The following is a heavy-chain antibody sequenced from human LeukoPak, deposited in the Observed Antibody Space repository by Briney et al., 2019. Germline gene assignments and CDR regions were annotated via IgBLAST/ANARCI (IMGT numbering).Heavy chain of an antibody. V-gene: IGHV4-38-2*02. CDR1: GYSISSGYY. CDR2: IYHSGST. D-gene: IGHD3-9*01. J-gene: IGHJ4*02. CDR3: ARGLYYDILGGNFDY. Sequence: SETLSLTCTVSGYSISSGYYWGWIRQPPGKGLEWIGSIYHSGSTCYNPSLKSRVTISVDTSKNQFSLKLSSVTAADTAVYYCARGLYYDILGGNFDYWGQGTLVTVSS.